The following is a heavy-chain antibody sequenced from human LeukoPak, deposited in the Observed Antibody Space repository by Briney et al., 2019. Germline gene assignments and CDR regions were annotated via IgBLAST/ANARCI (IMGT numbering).Heavy chain of an antibody. CDR2: IYYSGST. V-gene: IGHV4-59*01. CDR3: AREEVPHGFDI. CDR1: GGSLSTYY. J-gene: IGHJ3*02. Sequence: PSETLSLTCTLSGGSLSTYYWSWIRQPPGKGLAYVGYIYYSGSTNYNPSLKSRVTMSLDTSKNQFSLKLSSVTAADTAVYYCAREEVPHGFDIWGQGTMVTVSS.